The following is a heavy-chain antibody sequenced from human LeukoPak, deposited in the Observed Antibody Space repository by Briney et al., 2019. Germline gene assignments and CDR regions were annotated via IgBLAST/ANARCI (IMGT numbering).Heavy chain of an antibody. D-gene: IGHD3-22*01. V-gene: IGHV4-59*01. J-gene: IGHJ3*02. CDR3: ARGASYYDSSGYYYTDAFDI. Sequence: PSETLSLTCTVSGGSISSYYWSWIRQPPGKGLEWIGYIYYSGSTNYNPSLKSRVTISVDTSKNQFSLKLSSVTAADTAVYYCARGASYYDSSGYYYTDAFDIWGRGTMVTVSS. CDR2: IYYSGST. CDR1: GGSISSYY.